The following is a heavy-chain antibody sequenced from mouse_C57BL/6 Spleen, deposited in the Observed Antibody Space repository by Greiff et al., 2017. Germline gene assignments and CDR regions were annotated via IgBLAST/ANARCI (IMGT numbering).Heavy chain of an antibody. V-gene: IGHV14-4*01. CDR3: TTGDGSSYAYYFDY. D-gene: IGHD1-1*01. Sequence: EVKLLESGAELVRPGASVKLSCTASGFNIKDDYMHWVKQRPEQGREWIGWIDPENGDTEYASKFQGKATITADTTSNTAYLQLSSLTSEDTAVYYCTTGDGSSYAYYFDYWGQGTTLTVSS. CDR2: IDPENGDT. CDR1: GFNIKDDY. J-gene: IGHJ2*01.